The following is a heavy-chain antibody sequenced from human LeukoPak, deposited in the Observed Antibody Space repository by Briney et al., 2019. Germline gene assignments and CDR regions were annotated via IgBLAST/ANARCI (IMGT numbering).Heavy chain of an antibody. Sequence: GGSLRLSCAASGFTFNIYTMNWVRQAPGKGLEWVSSISSGSTYKYYADSVKGRFTISRDNSKNTLYLQMNSLRAEDTAVYYCAKTGSSGWFNYYFDHWGQGTLVTVSS. J-gene: IGHJ4*02. D-gene: IGHD6-19*01. CDR2: ISSGSTYK. CDR3: AKTGSSGWFNYYFDH. V-gene: IGHV3-21*01. CDR1: GFTFNIYT.